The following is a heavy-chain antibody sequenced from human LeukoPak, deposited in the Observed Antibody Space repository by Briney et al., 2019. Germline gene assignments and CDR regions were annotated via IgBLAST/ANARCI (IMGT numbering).Heavy chain of an antibody. CDR2: TYYRSKWYN. Sequence: SQTLSLTCAISGDSVSSNSAAWNWIRQSPSRGLEWLGRTYYRSKWYNDYAVSVKSRITINPDTSKNQFSLQLNSVTPEDTAVYYCARLNTAMTLMGGDHDAFDIWGLGTMVTVSS. CDR1: GDSVSSNSAA. D-gene: IGHD5-18*01. V-gene: IGHV6-1*01. J-gene: IGHJ3*02. CDR3: ARLNTAMTLMGGDHDAFDI.